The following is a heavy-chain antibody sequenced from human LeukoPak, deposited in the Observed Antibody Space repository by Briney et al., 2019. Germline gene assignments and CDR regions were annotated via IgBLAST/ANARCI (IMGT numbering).Heavy chain of an antibody. J-gene: IGHJ3*02. Sequence: GGSLRLSCAASGFTFSSYTMNWVRQAPGKGLEWVSIISSGSSYIHYADSVKGRFTISRDNAKNSLYLQMNSLRAEDTAVYYCARARSSYGYGDAFDIWGQGTMVTVSS. D-gene: IGHD5-18*01. CDR2: ISSGSSYI. V-gene: IGHV3-21*01. CDR3: ARARSSYGYGDAFDI. CDR1: GFTFSSYT.